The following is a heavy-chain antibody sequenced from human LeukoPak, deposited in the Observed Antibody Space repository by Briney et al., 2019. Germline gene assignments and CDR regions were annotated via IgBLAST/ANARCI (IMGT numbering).Heavy chain of an antibody. J-gene: IGHJ4*02. CDR3: ARGGDSSNWYPGYFDY. CDR1: GFTFSNYW. Sequence: GGSLRLSCAASGFTFSNYWMHWVRQAPGKGPVWVSRIKSDGSSTRFADSVQGRFTISRDNGKNTLYLQMNSLSAEDTAVYYCARGGDSSNWYPGYFDYWGQAALLTVSS. CDR2: IKSDGSST. V-gene: IGHV3-74*01. D-gene: IGHD6-13*01.